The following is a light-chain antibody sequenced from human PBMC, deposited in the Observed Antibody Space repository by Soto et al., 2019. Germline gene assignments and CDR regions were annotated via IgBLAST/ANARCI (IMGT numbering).Light chain of an antibody. CDR1: QSVSSSY. CDR2: GAS. Sequence: EIVLTRSPGTLSLSPGERATLSCRASQSVSSSYLAWYQQKPGQAPRLLIYGASTRATGIPARFSGSGSGTEFTLTISSLQSEDFAVYYCQQYNNWPFTFGPGTKVDIK. CDR3: QQYNNWPFT. J-gene: IGKJ3*01. V-gene: IGKV3-15*01.